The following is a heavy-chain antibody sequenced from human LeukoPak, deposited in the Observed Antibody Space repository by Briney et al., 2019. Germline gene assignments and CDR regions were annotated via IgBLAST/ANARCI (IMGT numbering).Heavy chain of an antibody. V-gene: IGHV3-48*04. J-gene: IGHJ4*02. CDR3: ARDHNWGFDY. CDR2: ISNDDI. CDR1: GFTSSTYS. Sequence: GGSLRLSCEASGFTSSTYSMNWVRQAPGKGLEWVSYISNDDIFYADSVEGRFTISRDNAKSSVYLQMNSLRADDTAVYYCARDHNWGFDYWGRGILVSVSS. D-gene: IGHD7-27*01.